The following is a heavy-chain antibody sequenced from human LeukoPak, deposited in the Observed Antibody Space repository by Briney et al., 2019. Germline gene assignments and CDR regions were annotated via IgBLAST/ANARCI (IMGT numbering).Heavy chain of an antibody. CDR1: GFTFSSYA. CDR2: ISYDGSNK. Sequence: GGSLRLSCAASGFTFSSYAMHWVRQAPGKGLEWVAVISYDGSNKYYADSVKGRFTISRDNSKNTLYLQMNSLRAEDTAVYYCARGLSHYDILTGYRLDYWGQGTLVTVSS. CDR3: ARGLSHYDILTGYRLDY. J-gene: IGHJ4*02. V-gene: IGHV3-30-3*01. D-gene: IGHD3-9*01.